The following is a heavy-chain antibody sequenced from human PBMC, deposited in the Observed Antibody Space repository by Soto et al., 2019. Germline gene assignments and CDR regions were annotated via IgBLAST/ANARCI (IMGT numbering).Heavy chain of an antibody. Sequence: QVQLVQSGAEVKKPGSSVKLSCKASGYNFIAYYIYWVRQAPGQGPEWMGMINPSSGATNYAQKFQGRVTVTRDTSTSTAYLELSSLRSEDAAFYYCAKYCGGDCRHFDAWGQGPLVTVSS. V-gene: IGHV1-46*01. CDR3: AKYCGGDCRHFDA. CDR1: GYNFIAYY. D-gene: IGHD2-21*02. CDR2: INPSSGAT. J-gene: IGHJ4*02.